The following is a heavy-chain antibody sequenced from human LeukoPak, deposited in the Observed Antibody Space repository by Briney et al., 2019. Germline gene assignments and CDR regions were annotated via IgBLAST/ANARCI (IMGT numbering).Heavy chain of an antibody. D-gene: IGHD3/OR15-3a*01. CDR2: IWYDGSNK. CDR1: GFTFSSYG. J-gene: IGHJ3*02. CDR3: AKQWRGTGDAFNI. V-gene: IGHV3-33*06. Sequence: GGSLRLSCAASGFTFSSYGMHWVRQAPGKGLEWVAVIWYDGSNKYYADSVKGRFTISRDNSKNTLYLQMNSLRAEDTAVYYCAKQWRGTGDAFNIWGQGIVVTFSS.